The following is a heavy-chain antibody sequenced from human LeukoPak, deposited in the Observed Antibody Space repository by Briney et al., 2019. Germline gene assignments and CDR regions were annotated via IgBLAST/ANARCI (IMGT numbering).Heavy chain of an antibody. V-gene: IGHV3-7*01. CDR3: VRPAPDYHASGRLLERWFDR. CDR2: IKRDGSVK. J-gene: IGHJ5*02. Sequence: PGGSLRLSCTVSGFTVSSNSMSWVRQAPGKGLEWVASIKRDGSVKYYVDSVKGRFTISRDNADNSLFLQMNSLRIEDSAVYYCVRPAPDYHASGRLLERWFDRWGQGTLVTVSS. CDR1: GFTVSSNS. D-gene: IGHD3-10*01.